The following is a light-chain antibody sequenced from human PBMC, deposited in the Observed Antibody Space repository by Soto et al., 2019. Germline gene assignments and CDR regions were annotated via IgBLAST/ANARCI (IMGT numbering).Light chain of an antibody. CDR3: QQYNSYPYT. J-gene: IGKJ2*01. V-gene: IGKV1-5*03. Sequence: DIQMTQSPSTLSASVGDRVTITCRASQSINSWLAWYQQKPGTAPKVLIYKASSLQGGVPSRFSGSGSGTEFTLTISSQQPDDFAPYYCQQYNSYPYTFGQGTKLEIK. CDR2: KAS. CDR1: QSINSW.